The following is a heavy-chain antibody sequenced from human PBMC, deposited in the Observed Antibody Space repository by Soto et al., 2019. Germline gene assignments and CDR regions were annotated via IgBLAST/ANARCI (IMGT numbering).Heavy chain of an antibody. CDR1: GGSFSGYY. CDR2: INHSGST. J-gene: IGHJ5*02. CDR3: ARGVRNWFDP. V-gene: IGHV4-34*01. Sequence: QVQLQQWGAGLLKPSETLSLTCAVYGGSFSGYYWSWIRQPPGKGLEWIGEINHSGSTNYNPSLKSRVTISVDTSKNQFSLKLSSVTAADTAVYHCARGVRNWFDPWGQGTLVTVSS.